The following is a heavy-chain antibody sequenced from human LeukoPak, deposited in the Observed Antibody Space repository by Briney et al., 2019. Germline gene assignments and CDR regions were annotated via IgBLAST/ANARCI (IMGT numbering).Heavy chain of an antibody. CDR2: ISGSGGCT. V-gene: IGHV3-23*01. CDR1: GFTLCSYA. Sequence: GGSLRLSRAASGFTLCSYAMRWVRQAPGEGVGWGLAISGSGGCTYYADSVKGRFTISRDNSKNTLYLQMNSLRAEDTAVYYCAKVKDYDILTGYYGYYGMDVWGQGTTVTVSS. CDR3: AKVKDYDILTGYYGYYGMDV. D-gene: IGHD3-9*01. J-gene: IGHJ6*02.